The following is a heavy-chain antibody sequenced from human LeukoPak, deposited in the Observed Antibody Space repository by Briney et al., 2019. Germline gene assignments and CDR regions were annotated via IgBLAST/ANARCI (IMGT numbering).Heavy chain of an antibody. D-gene: IGHD3-9*01. Sequence: SQTLSLTCTVSGGSISSGSYYWSWIRQPAGKGLEWIGRIYTSGSTNYNPSLKSRVTISVDTSKNQFSLKLSSVTAADTAVYYCARGILYYDILTGYLLYYFDYWGQGTLVTVSS. CDR2: IYTSGST. J-gene: IGHJ4*02. CDR1: GGSISSGSYY. V-gene: IGHV4-61*02. CDR3: ARGILYYDILTGYLLYYFDY.